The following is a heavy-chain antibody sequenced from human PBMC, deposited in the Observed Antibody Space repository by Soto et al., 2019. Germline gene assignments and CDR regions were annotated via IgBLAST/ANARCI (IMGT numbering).Heavy chain of an antibody. CDR1: GFTFSSYA. CDR2: ISYDGSNK. CDR3: ATVTAVAGTFFDY. V-gene: IGHV3-30-3*01. Sequence: QVQLVESGGGVVQPGRSLRLSCAASGFTFSSYAMHWVRQAPGKGLEWVAVISYDGSNKYYADSVKGRFTISRDNSKNSLDLTMNRLRAEDTAVYYCATVTAVAGTFFDYWGQGTLVTVSS. J-gene: IGHJ4*02. D-gene: IGHD6-19*01.